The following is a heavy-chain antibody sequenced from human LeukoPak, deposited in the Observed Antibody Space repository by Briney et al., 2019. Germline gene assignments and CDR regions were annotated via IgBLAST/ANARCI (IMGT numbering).Heavy chain of an antibody. CDR1: GYTFTGYY. CDR2: INPNSGGT. J-gene: IGHJ5*02. D-gene: IGHD3-3*01. V-gene: IGHV1-2*02. Sequence: GASVKVSCKASGYTFTGYYMHWVRQAPGQGLEWMGWINPNSGGTNYAQKFQGRVTMTRDTSISTAYMELSRLRSDDTAVYYCAILVTRDDFWSGYGYLDPWGQGTLVTVSS. CDR3: AILVTRDDFWSGYGYLDP.